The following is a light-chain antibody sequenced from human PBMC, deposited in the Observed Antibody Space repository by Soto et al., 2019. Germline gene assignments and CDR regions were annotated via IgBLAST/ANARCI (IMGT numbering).Light chain of an antibody. CDR3: QQSYRNPIT. CDR1: QSISNY. Sequence: DIQMTQSASSLSASVGDRGTITCRASQSISNYLNWYQQKPGKAPNLLIHAASSLQSGVPPRFSGSGSGTDFTLTISSLQPEDFATYFCQQSYRNPITFGQGTRLEIK. V-gene: IGKV1-39*01. CDR2: AAS. J-gene: IGKJ5*01.